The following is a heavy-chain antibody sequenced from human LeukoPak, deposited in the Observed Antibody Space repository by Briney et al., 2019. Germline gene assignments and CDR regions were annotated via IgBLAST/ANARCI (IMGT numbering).Heavy chain of an antibody. J-gene: IGHJ6*02. Sequence: GRSLRLSCAASGFTFSSYGMHWVRQAPGKGLEWVAVISYDGSSKYYADSVKGRFTISRDNSKNTLYLQMNSLRAEDTAVYYCAKDLVVTVRYYYYGMDVWGQGPTVTVSS. CDR1: GFTFSSYG. V-gene: IGHV3-30*18. CDR2: ISYDGSSK. CDR3: AKDLVVTVRYYYYGMDV. D-gene: IGHD4-17*01.